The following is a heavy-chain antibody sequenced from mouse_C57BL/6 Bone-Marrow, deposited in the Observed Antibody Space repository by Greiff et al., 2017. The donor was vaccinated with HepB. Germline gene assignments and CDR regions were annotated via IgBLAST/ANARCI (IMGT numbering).Heavy chain of an antibody. V-gene: IGHV5-6*01. CDR2: ISSGGSYT. CDR3: ARPGFAY. Sequence: DVQLVESGGDLVKPGGSLKLSCAASGFTFSSYGMSWVRQTPDKRLEWVATISSGGSYTYYPDSVKGRFTISRDNAKNTLYLQMSSRKSEDTAMYYCARPGFAYWGQGTLVTVSA. CDR1: GFTFSSYG. J-gene: IGHJ3*01.